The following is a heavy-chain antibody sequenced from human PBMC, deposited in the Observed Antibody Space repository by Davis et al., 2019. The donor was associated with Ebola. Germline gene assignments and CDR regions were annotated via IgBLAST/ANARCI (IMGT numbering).Heavy chain of an antibody. CDR1: GYTFTSYA. V-gene: IGHV1-3*01. CDR2: INAGNGNT. CDR3: ARYPWSIAAPFDY. D-gene: IGHD6-6*01. Sequence: ASVKVSCKASGYTFTSYAMHWVRQAPGQRLEWMGWINAGNGNTKYSQKFQGRVTITRDTSASTAYMELSSLRSEDTAVYYCARYPWSIAAPFDYWGQGTLVTVSS. J-gene: IGHJ4*02.